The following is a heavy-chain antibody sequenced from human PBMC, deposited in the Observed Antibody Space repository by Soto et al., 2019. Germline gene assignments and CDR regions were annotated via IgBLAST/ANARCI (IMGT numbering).Heavy chain of an antibody. CDR1: GYTFTSYG. V-gene: IGHV1-18*04. Sequence: ASVKVSCKASGYTFTSYGISWVRQAPGQGLEWMGWISAYNGNTNYAQKLQGRVTMTTDTSTSTAYMELRSLRSDDTAVYYCARDGDQSWLCGSYYYYGMDVWGQGTTVTVSS. CDR2: ISAYNGNT. D-gene: IGHD2-2*01. CDR3: ARDGDQSWLCGSYYYYGMDV. J-gene: IGHJ6*02.